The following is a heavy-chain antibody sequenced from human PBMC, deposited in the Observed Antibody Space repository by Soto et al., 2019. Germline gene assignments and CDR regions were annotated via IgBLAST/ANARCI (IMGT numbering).Heavy chain of an antibody. CDR2: IYWDDDK. CDR1: GFSLSTTGVG. J-gene: IGHJ6*02. V-gene: IGHV2-5*02. D-gene: IGHD3-10*01. Sequence: QITLKESGPTLVKPTQTLTLTCTFSGFSLSTTGVGVGWIRQPPGKALEWLALIYWDDDKRYSPSLRSRLSITMDTSQNQVVLIMTNMDPVDTTTYYGAHAERRCGSASSAYYSYVMDVWGQGTTVTVS. CDR3: AHAERRCGSASSAYYSYVMDV.